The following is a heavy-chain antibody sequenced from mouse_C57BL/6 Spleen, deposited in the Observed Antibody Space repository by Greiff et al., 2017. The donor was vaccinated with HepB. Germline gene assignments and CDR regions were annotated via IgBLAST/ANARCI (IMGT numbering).Heavy chain of an antibody. V-gene: IGHV1-26*01. D-gene: IGHD3-2*02. CDR3: AGQLRSGGFAY. CDR2: INPNNGGT. CDR1: GYTFTDYY. Sequence: EVQLQQSGPELVKPGASVKISCKASGYTFTDYYMNWVKQSHGKSLEWIGDINPNNGGTSYNQKFKGKATLTVDKSSSTAYMELRSLTSEDSAVYYCAGQLRSGGFAYWGQGTLVTVSA. J-gene: IGHJ3*01.